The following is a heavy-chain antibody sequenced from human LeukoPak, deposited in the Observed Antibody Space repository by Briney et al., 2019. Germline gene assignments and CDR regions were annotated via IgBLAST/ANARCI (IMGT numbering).Heavy chain of an antibody. CDR2: IYYSGST. D-gene: IGHD2-15*01. V-gene: IGHV4-39*01. CDR1: GGSISSSSYY. CDR3: AIQPPARYCSGGSCYRLIDY. Sequence: SETLSLTCTVSGGSISSSSYYWGWIRQPPGKGLERIGSIYYSGSTYYNPSLKSRVTMSVDTSKNQFSLKLSSVTAADTAVYYCAIQPPARYCSGGSCYRLIDYWGQGTLVTVSS. J-gene: IGHJ4*02.